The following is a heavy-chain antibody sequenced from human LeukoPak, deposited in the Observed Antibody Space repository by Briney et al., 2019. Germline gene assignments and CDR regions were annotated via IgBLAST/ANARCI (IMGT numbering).Heavy chain of an antibody. V-gene: IGHV3-48*03. CDR3: ARDRVIQLWSYLDY. CDR2: ISSSGSTI. J-gene: IGHJ4*02. CDR1: GFTFSSYE. D-gene: IGHD5-18*01. Sequence: PGGSLRLSCAASGFTFSSYEMNWVRQAPGKGLEWVSYISSSGSTIYYADSVKGRFTISRDNAKNSLYLQMNSLRAEDTAVYYCARDRVIQLWSYLDYWGQGTLVTVSS.